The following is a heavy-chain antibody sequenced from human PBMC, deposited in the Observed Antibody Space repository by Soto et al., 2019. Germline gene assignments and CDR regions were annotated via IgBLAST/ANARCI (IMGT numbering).Heavy chain of an antibody. J-gene: IGHJ4*02. D-gene: IGHD2-21*02. CDR1: GYNFIAYY. CDR3: AKYCGGDCRHFDA. CDR2: INPSSGAT. V-gene: IGHV1-46*01. Sequence: QVQLVQSGDEVKKPGSSVKLSCKASGYNFIAYYIYWVRQAPGQGPEWMGMINPSSGATNYAQKFRRRVTVTRDTSTSTAYLELSSLRSEDAAVYYCAKYCGGDCRHFDAWGQGTLVTVSS.